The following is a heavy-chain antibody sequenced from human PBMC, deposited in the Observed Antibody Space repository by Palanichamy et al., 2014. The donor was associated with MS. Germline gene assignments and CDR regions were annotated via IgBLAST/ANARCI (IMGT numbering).Heavy chain of an antibody. Sequence: EVQLVESGGGLVKPGGSLRLSCAASDVTFRKAWVNWVRQAPGKGLEWVGRVKRESDGGTREYAAPLKGRFTISRDDSKNTVYLQMNRLKTEDTALYYCTLHDCGDARVKWGQGTLVTVSS. J-gene: IGHJ4*02. V-gene: IGHV3-15*07. CDR3: TLHDCGDARVK. CDR1: DVTFRKAW. CDR2: VKRESDGGTR. D-gene: IGHD4-17*01.